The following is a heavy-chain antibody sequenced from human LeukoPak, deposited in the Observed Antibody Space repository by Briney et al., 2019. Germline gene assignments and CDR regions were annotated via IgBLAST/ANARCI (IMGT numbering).Heavy chain of an antibody. J-gene: IGHJ6*02. V-gene: IGHV3-23*01. CDR3: ARDQIVVVPTAIEYYYGMDV. Sequence: GGSLRLSCAASGFTFSSYAMSWVRQAPGKGLEWVSAISGSDGSTYYADSVKGRFTISRDNSKNTLYLQMNSLRAEDTAVYYCARDQIVVVPTAIEYYYGMDVWGQGTTVTVSS. CDR1: GFTFSSYA. CDR2: ISGSDGST. D-gene: IGHD2-2*02.